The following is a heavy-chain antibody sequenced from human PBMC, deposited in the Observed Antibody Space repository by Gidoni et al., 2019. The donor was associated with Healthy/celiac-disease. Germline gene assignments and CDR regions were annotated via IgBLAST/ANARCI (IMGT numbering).Heavy chain of an antibody. CDR3: ARDSGNNLTPDY. V-gene: IGHV1-2*04. Sequence: SGGTNYAQKFQGWVTMTRDTSISTAYMELSRLRSDETAVYYCARDSGNNLTPDYWGQGTLVTVSS. J-gene: IGHJ4*02. D-gene: IGHD1-1*01. CDR2: SGGT.